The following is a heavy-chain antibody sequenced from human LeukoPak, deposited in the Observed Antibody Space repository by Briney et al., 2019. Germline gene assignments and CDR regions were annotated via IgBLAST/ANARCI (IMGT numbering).Heavy chain of an antibody. J-gene: IGHJ4*02. V-gene: IGHV1-18*01. D-gene: IGHD6-13*01. CDR3: ARDSRIRGFDY. CDR1: GYTFTSYG. CDR2: VSAYNGNT. Sequence: ASVKVSCKASGYTFTSYGISWVRQAPGQGLEWMGWVSAYNGNTNYAQKLQGRATMTTDTSTSTAYMELRSLRSDDTAVYYCARDSRIRGFDYWGQGTLVTVSS.